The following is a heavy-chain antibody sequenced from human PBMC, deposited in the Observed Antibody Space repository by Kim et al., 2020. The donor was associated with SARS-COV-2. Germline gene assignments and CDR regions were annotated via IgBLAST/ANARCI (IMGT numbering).Heavy chain of an antibody. D-gene: IGHD3-22*01. V-gene: IGHV4-30-4*08. Sequence: SETLSLTCTVSGDSITSGYYYWTWIRQLPGKGLEWIGFLHSSGSTSYSPSLKSRLTISVDISENQLSLRLSSVTAADTAVYYCARGYFDSSGYFRLQYWGQGTLVTVSS. CDR2: LHSSGST. CDR1: GDSITSGYYY. CDR3: ARGYFDSSGYFRLQY. J-gene: IGHJ4*02.